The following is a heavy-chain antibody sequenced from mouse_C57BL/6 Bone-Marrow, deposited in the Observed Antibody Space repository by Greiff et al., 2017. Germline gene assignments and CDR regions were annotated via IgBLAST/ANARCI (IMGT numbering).Heavy chain of an antibody. D-gene: IGHD2-4*01. V-gene: IGHV5-9*01. J-gene: IGHJ3*01. CDR2: ISGGGGNT. CDR3: ARQYDYDAWFAY. Sequence: EVKLMESGGGLVKPGGSLKLSCAASGFTFSSYTMSWVRQTPEKRLEWVATISGGGGNTYYPDSVKGRFTISRDNAKNTLYLQMSSLRSEDTALYYCARQYDYDAWFAYWGQGTLVTVSA. CDR1: GFTFSSYT.